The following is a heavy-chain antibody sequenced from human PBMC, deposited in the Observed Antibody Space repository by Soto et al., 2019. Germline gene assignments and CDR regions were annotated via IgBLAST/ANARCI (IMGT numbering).Heavy chain of an antibody. CDR1: GGTFSSYA. J-gene: IGHJ6*02. CDR3: ARDSGSYYDHYYYYGMDV. Sequence: RASVKVSCKASGGTFSSYAISWVRQARGQGLEWMGGIIPIFGTANYAQKFQGRVTITADESTSTAYMELSSLRSEDTAVYYCARDSGSYYDHYYYYGMDVWGQGTTVTVSS. CDR2: IIPIFGTA. D-gene: IGHD1-26*01. V-gene: IGHV1-69*13.